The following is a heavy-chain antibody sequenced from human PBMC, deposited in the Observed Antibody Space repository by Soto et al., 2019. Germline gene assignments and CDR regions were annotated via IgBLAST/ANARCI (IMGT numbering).Heavy chain of an antibody. J-gene: IGHJ4*02. Sequence: SETLSLTCAVYGGSFSGYYWSWIRQPPGKGLEWIGEINHSGSTNYNPSLKSRVTISVDTSKNQFSLKLSSVTAADTAVYYCARGKGCSSTSCYEGFDYWGQGTLVTVSS. CDR1: GGSFSGYY. V-gene: IGHV4-34*01. D-gene: IGHD2-2*01. CDR2: INHSGST. CDR3: ARGKGCSSTSCYEGFDY.